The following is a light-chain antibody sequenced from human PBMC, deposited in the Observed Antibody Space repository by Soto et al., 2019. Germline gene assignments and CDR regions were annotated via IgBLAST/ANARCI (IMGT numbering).Light chain of an antibody. Sequence: QSALTQPPSASGSPGQSVTISCTGTTSDVGGYNYVSWYQQHPGKAPKLLVYDVDKRPSGVPDRFSGSKSGNTASLTVSGLQADDEADYYCSSYVGSNFHVLFGGGTQLTVL. CDR2: DVD. J-gene: IGLJ2*01. CDR3: SSYVGSNFHVL. V-gene: IGLV2-8*01. CDR1: TSDVGGYNY.